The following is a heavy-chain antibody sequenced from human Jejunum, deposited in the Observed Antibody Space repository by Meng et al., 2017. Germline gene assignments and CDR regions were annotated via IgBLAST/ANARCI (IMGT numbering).Heavy chain of an antibody. V-gene: IGHV3-66*02. CDR3: ALGSDYYYLGMDV. CDR1: GFSVRNNF. Sequence: GGPLRLSCAASGFSVRNNFMSWVRQAPGEGLEWVSIMYSGGSTFYADSVQGRFIISRDNSKYTLYLQMNSLRGEDTAVYYCALGSDYYYLGMDVWGQGTTVTVSS. J-gene: IGHJ6*02. D-gene: IGHD3-3*02. CDR2: MYSGGST.